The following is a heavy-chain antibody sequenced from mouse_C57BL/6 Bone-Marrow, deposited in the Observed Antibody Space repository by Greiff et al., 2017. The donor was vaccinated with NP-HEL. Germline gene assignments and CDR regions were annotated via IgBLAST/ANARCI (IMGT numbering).Heavy chain of an antibody. CDR3: ARHEDHYHDGYFLFAY. CDR2: FYPGSGSI. D-gene: IGHD2-3*01. Sequence: QVQLKESGAELVKPGASVKLSCKASGYTFTEYTIHWVKQRSGQGLEWIGWFYPGSGSIKYNEKFKDKATLTADKSSSTVYMELSRLTSEDSAVYVCARHEDHYHDGYFLFAYWGQGTLVTVSA. V-gene: IGHV1-62-2*01. J-gene: IGHJ3*01. CDR1: GYTFTEYT.